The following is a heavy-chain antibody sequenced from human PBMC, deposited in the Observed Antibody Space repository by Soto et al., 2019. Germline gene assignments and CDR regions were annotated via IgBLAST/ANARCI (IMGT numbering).Heavy chain of an antibody. CDR3: AHGVGATDFDY. CDR1: GGSISSGGYS. V-gene: IGHV2-5*08. D-gene: IGHD1-26*01. J-gene: IGHJ4*02. Sequence: TLSLTCAVSGGSISSGGYSWSWIRQPPGKALEWLALIYWDDDKRYSPSLKSRLTITKDTSKNQVVLTMTNMDPVDTATYYCAHGVGATDFDYWGQGTLVTVS. CDR2: IYWDDDK.